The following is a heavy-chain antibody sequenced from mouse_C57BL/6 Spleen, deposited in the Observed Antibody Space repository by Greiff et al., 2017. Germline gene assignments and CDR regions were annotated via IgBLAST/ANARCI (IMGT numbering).Heavy chain of an antibody. CDR2: INPNNGGT. J-gene: IGHJ3*01. D-gene: IGHD2-1*01. V-gene: IGHV1-18*01. CDR1: GYTFTDYN. CDR3: ARAGNRLGTWFAY. Sequence: EVQLQQSGPELVKPGASVKIPCKASGYTFTDYNMDWVKQSHGKSLEWIGDINPNNGGTIYNQKFKGKATLTVDKSSSTAYMELRSLTSEDTAVYYCARAGNRLGTWFAYWGQGTLVTVSA.